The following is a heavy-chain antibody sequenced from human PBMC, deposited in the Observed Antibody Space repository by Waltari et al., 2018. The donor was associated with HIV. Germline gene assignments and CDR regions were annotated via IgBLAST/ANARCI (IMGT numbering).Heavy chain of an antibody. Sequence: QVQLVESGGGVVQPGRYLRVSCAASGFIFNNFGLHWVRQAPGKGLEWVAVISFDGTNKYYADSVKGRFTVSRDKSKNTLFLQMNSLRAEDTALYYCAKDSAGATSYYYYVMDVWGQGTTVTVSS. CDR2: ISFDGTNK. CDR3: AKDSAGATSYYYYVMDV. J-gene: IGHJ6*02. V-gene: IGHV3-30*18. CDR1: GFIFNNFG. D-gene: IGHD1-1*01.